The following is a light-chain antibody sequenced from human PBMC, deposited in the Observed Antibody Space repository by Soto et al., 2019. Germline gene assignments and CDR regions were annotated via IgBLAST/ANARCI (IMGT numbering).Light chain of an antibody. J-gene: IGKJ4*01. CDR2: GAS. CDR1: QDIGNY. CDR3: QKYNSAPLT. V-gene: IGKV1-27*01. Sequence: DMQMTQSPSSLSASVGDRVTITCRASQDIGNYLAWYQQKPGKVPKLLIYGASTLQSGVPSRFSGSGSGTDFTLTIGSLQSEDVATYYCQKYNSAPLTFGGGTKVDIK.